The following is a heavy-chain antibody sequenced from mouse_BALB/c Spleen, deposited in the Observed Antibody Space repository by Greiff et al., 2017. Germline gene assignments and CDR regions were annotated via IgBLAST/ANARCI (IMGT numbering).Heavy chain of an antibody. CDR3: ARHYYGSRDYAMDY. J-gene: IGHJ4*01. CDR1: GFTFSSYA. D-gene: IGHD1-2*01. CDR2: ISSGGRYT. Sequence: EVKLVESGGGLVKPGGSLKLSCAASGFTFSSYAMSWVRQSPEKRLEWVAEISSGGRYTYYPDTVTGRFTISRDNAKNTLYLEMSSLRSEDTAMYYCARHYYGSRDYAMDYWGQGTSVTVSS. V-gene: IGHV5-9-4*01.